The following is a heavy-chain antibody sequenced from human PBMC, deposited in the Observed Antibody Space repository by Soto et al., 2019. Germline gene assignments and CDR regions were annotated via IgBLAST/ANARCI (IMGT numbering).Heavy chain of an antibody. CDR3: AKATYYDILTGHSDAFDI. D-gene: IGHD3-9*01. J-gene: IGHJ3*02. Sequence: EVQLLESGGGLVQPGGSLGLSCAASGFTFSSYAMSWVRQAPGKGLEWVSAISGSGGSTYYADSVKGRFTISRDNSKNTLYLQMNSLRAEDTAVYYCAKATYYDILTGHSDAFDIWGQGTMVTVSS. CDR1: GFTFSSYA. V-gene: IGHV3-23*01. CDR2: ISGSGGST.